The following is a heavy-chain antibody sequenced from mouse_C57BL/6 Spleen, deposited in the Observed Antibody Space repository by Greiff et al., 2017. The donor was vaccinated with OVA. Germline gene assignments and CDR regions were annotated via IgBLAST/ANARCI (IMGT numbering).Heavy chain of an antibody. CDR3: ARWYGSSPYYFDY. CDR1: GYTFTSYG. D-gene: IGHD1-1*01. J-gene: IGHJ2*01. Sequence: VQLQESGAELARPGASVKLSCKASGYTFTSYGISWVKQRTGQGLEWIGESYPRSGNTYYNEKFKGKATLTADKSSSTAYMELRSLTSEDSAVYVCARWYGSSPYYFDYWGQGTTLTVSS. V-gene: IGHV1-81*01. CDR2: SYPRSGNT.